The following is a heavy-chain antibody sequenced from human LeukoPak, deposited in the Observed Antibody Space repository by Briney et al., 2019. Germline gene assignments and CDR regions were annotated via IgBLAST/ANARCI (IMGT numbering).Heavy chain of an antibody. CDR3: AKHGSLSFFDD. CDR1: GFTFSTYA. Sequence: GGSLRLSCAASGFTFSTYAMSWVSQAPGKGLEWVSRIGGGGGGTYYADSVKGRFTISRDNSRNTVYLQMNSLRVEETAVYYCAKHGSLSFFDDWGQGTLVTVSS. J-gene: IGHJ4*02. D-gene: IGHD1-26*01. CDR2: IGGGGGGT. V-gene: IGHV3-23*01.